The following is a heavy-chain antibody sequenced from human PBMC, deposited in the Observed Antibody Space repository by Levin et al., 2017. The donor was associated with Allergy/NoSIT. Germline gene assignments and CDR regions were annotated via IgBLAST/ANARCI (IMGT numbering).Heavy chain of an antibody. D-gene: IGHD2-15*01. CDR2: ISHSGST. CDR1: DGSFNSYY. J-gene: IGHJ4*02. Sequence: SQTLSLICGIYDGSFNSYYWTWIRQAPGKGLDWIGEISHSGSTRYNPSLESRVTISVDKSKNQFFLKLRSVTAADTAVYYCARIVSRSNSDYWGQGTLVTVSS. V-gene: IGHV4-34*01. CDR3: ARIVSRSNSDY.